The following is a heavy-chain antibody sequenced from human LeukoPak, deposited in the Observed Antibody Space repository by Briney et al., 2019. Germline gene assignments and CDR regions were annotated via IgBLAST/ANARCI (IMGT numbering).Heavy chain of an antibody. CDR3: AKTLPLQFGKLLYTLSYYYGMDV. Sequence: ASVKVSCKASGYTFTSYYMHWVRQAPGQGLEWMGIINPSGGSTSYAQKFQGRVTMTRDTSTSTVYMELSSLRSEDTAVYYCAKTLPLQFGKLLYTLSYYYGMDVWGQGTTVTVSS. CDR1: GYTFTSYY. CDR2: INPSGGST. J-gene: IGHJ6*02. V-gene: IGHV1-46*01. D-gene: IGHD3-10*01.